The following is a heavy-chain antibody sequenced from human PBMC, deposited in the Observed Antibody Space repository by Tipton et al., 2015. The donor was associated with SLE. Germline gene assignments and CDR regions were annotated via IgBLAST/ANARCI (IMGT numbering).Heavy chain of an antibody. Sequence: LRLSCTVSAGSISSYYWSWIRQPPGKGLEWIGDIYYSGSTNYNPSLKSRVTISIDTSKNHFSLKLSSVTAADTAVYYCARQSYPGLVVYAHNWFDPWGQGTLVTVSS. CDR3: ARQSYPGLVVYAHNWFDP. V-gene: IGHV4-59*08. D-gene: IGHD2-8*02. J-gene: IGHJ5*02. CDR1: AGSISSYY. CDR2: IYYSGST.